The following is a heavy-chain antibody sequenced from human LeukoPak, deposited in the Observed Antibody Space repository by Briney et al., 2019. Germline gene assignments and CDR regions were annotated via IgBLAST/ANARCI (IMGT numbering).Heavy chain of an antibody. V-gene: IGHV3-23*01. J-gene: IGHJ6*02. Sequence: GGSLRLSCAASGFTFSSYAMSWVRQAPGKGLEWVSAISGSGGSTYYADSVKGRFTISRDNAKNSLYLQMNSLRAEDTAVYYCARGLVPYYYYGMDVWGQGTTVTVSS. CDR1: GFTFSSYA. D-gene: IGHD3-16*01. CDR2: ISGSGGST. CDR3: ARGLVPYYYYGMDV.